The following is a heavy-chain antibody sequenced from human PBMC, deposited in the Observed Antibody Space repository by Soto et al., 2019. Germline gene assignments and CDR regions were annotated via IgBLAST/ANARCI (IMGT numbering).Heavy chain of an antibody. D-gene: IGHD3-3*01. CDR2: ISYAGNNI. Sequence: QVQLLESGGGVVQPGRSLRLSCAASGFTFRNFVMHWVRQAPGKGLEWVAVISYAGNNIYYADSVKGRFTISRDNSGNTLYLEMSSLRGEDMAVYYCAKDQSSILRSGSGMDVWGQGTTVTVSS. CDR3: AKDQSSILRSGSGMDV. V-gene: IGHV3-30*18. CDR1: GFTFRNFV. J-gene: IGHJ6*02.